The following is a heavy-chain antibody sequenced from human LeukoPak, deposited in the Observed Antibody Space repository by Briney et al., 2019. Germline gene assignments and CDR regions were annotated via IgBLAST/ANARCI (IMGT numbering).Heavy chain of an antibody. J-gene: IGHJ4*02. D-gene: IGHD3-22*01. V-gene: IGHV3-23*01. CDR1: GFTFSSYA. Sequence: GGSLRLSCAASGFTFSSYAMSWVRQAPGKGQEWVSAISGSGGSTYYADSVKGRFTISRDNSKNTLYLQMNSLRAEDTAVYYCAKRGGIGYYDSSGYDLYWGQGTLVTVSS. CDR3: AKRGGIGYYDSSGYDLY. CDR2: ISGSGGST.